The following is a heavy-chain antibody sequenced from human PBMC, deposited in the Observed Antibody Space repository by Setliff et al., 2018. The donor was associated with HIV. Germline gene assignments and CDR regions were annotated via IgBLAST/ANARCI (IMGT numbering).Heavy chain of an antibody. D-gene: IGHD2-15*01. CDR3: VRYCSGGTCYDIDY. CDR1: GGSVSDHY. J-gene: IGHJ4*02. CDR2: ILYNEGN. Sequence: SETLSLTCSVSGGSVSDHYWSWIRQPPGKRLEWIGYILYNEGNNFNPSLKSRVTISVDTSKHQFSLQLNSVTAADTAVYYCVRYCSGGTCYDIDYWGQGTVVTVSS. V-gene: IGHV4-59*08.